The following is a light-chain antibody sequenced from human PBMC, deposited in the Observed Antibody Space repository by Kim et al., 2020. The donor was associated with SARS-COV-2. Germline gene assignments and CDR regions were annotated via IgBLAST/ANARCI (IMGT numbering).Light chain of an antibody. Sequence: DIQMTQSPSPLSASLGDRVTITCRASQNIGTKLAWYRQSPGRAPNLLIYKESTLEDGVPSRFSGRGSGTEFTLTISSVEPEDFATFYCQEYDNHSLTFGGGTKVDIK. CDR3: QEYDNHSLT. CDR1: QNIGTK. V-gene: IGKV1-5*03. CDR2: KES. J-gene: IGKJ4*01.